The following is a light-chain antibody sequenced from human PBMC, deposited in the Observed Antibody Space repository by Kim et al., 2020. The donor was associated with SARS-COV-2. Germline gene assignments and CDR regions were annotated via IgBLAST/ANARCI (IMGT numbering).Light chain of an antibody. Sequence: GQKVTIPCSGSNSNIGHNSVSWYQQLPGTAPKLLIYDNNKRPSGIPDRFSGSKSGTSATLGITGLQTGDDADYYCGTWDSSLSAGVFGGGTQLTVL. J-gene: IGLJ2*01. CDR2: DNN. CDR1: NSNIGHNS. V-gene: IGLV1-51*01. CDR3: GTWDSSLSAGV.